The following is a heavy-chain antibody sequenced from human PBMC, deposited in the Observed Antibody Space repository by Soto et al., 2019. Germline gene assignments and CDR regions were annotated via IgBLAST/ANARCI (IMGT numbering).Heavy chain of an antibody. D-gene: IGHD3-22*01. CDR3: ARRVPGDYDSSGYYYTPPYYYGMDV. Sequence: QVQLVQSGAEVKKPAASVKVSCKASGYTFTSYGISWVRQAPGQGLEWMGWISAYNGNTNYAQKLQGRATMTTDTSTSTAYMELRSLRSDDTAVYYCARRVPGDYDSSGYYYTPPYYYGMDVWGQGTTVTVSS. CDR2: ISAYNGNT. CDR1: GYTFTSYG. J-gene: IGHJ6*02. V-gene: IGHV1-18*01.